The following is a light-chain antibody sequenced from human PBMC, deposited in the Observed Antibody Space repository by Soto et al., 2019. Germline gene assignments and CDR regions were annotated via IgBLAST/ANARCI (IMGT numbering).Light chain of an antibody. V-gene: IGKV1-39*01. CDR1: QSISSY. CDR2: AAS. Sequence: DIQMTQSPSSLSASGGDRVTSTSRGSQSISSYLNWYQQKPGKAPKLLIYAASSLQSGVPSRFSGSGSGTDFTLTISSLQPEDFATYYCQQSYSTPITFGQGTRLEIK. J-gene: IGKJ5*01. CDR3: QQSYSTPIT.